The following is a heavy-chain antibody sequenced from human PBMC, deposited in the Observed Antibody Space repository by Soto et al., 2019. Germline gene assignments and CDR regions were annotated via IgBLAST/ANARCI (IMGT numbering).Heavy chain of an antibody. Sequence: SETLSITCNMSGDSYSISTYSWSWIRQPPGKALQWIGFIYQSGVTSYNPSLASRVSISLDRSNNQCSLKLKSVTAADTAVYFCAGMPYTSGLRFDPWGPGTLVTSPQ. V-gene: IGHV4-30-2*01. J-gene: IGHJ5*02. CDR3: AGMPYTSGLRFDP. D-gene: IGHD6-19*01. CDR2: IYQSGVT. CDR1: GDSYSISTYS.